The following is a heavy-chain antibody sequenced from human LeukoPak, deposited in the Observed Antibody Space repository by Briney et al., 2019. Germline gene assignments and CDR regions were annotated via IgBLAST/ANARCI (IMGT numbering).Heavy chain of an antibody. J-gene: IGHJ6*04. CDR1: GGTFSSYA. CDR2: IIPIFGTA. Sequence: SVKVSCKASGGTFSSYAISWVRQAPGQGLEWMGGIIPIFGTANYAQKFQGRVTITADKSTSTAYMELSSLRSEDTAVYYCASLADIVVVPAAIGGYYYYYSMDVWGKGTTVTVSS. V-gene: IGHV1-69*06. D-gene: IGHD2-2*01. CDR3: ASLADIVVVPAAIGGYYYYYSMDV.